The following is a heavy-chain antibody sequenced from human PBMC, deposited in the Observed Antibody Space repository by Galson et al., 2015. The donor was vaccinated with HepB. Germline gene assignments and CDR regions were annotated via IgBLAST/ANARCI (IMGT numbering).Heavy chain of an antibody. CDR2: INGDGTII. CDR1: GFTFSTYW. V-gene: IGHV3-74*01. J-gene: IGHJ4*02. D-gene: IGHD2-21*01. Sequence: SLRLSCAASGFTFSTYWMFWVRQVPGKGLVSVSRINGDGTIINYADSVKGRFTISRDNAKSTLYLQMKSLRVEDTAVYYCTTVLLGAISCWGPGTLVTVSS. CDR3: TTVLLGAISC.